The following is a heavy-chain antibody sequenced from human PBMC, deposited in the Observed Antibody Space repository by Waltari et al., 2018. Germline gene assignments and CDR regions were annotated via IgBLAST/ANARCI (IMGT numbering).Heavy chain of an antibody. Sequence: EVHLVESGGGLVQPGGSLRLSCAASGFTFSTYAMSWVRQTPGKGLEWVSGISGGGGTTYYADSVKGRFTISRDKSKNTVYMQMNSLRAEDTAVYYCAKDRSDDIWGSFFDYWGQGTLVTVSS. CDR1: GFTFSTYA. CDR3: AKDRSDDIWGSFFDY. CDR2: ISGGGGTT. J-gene: IGHJ4*02. V-gene: IGHV3-23*04. D-gene: IGHD3-16*01.